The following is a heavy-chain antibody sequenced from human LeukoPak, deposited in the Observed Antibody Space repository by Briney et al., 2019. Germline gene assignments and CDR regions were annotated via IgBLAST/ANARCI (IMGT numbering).Heavy chain of an antibody. D-gene: IGHD3-10*01. CDR3: AKDHYYGSGSYQGVFDY. J-gene: IGHJ4*02. CDR2: IRWNSGSI. V-gene: IGHV3-9*01. Sequence: PGGSLRLSCAASGFTFDDYAMHWVRQAPGKGLEWVAGIRWNSGSIGYADSVKGRFTISRDNAKNSLYLQMNSLRAEDTALYYCAKDHYYGSGSYQGVFDYWGQGTLVTVSS. CDR1: GFTFDDYA.